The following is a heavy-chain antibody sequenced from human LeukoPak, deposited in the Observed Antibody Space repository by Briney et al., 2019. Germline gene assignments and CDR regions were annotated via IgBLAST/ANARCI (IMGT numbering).Heavy chain of an antibody. CDR1: GGSISSDY. V-gene: IGHV4-59*08. Sequence: SETLSLTCTVSGGSISSDYWGWIRQPPGKGLEWIGYIYYSGSTNYNPSLKTRVTISVDTSKNQFSLKLSSVTAADTAVYYCASPNEVQFDYWGQGILVTVSS. CDR3: ASPNEVQFDY. CDR2: IYYSGST. J-gene: IGHJ4*02. D-gene: IGHD4-11*01.